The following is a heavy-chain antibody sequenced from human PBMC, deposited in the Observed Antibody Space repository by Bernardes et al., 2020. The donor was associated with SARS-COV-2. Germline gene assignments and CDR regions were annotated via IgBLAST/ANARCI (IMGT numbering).Heavy chain of an antibody. CDR3: AKDRIFGVARYYYYGMDV. CDR1: GFTFSSYG. CDR2: ISYDGSNK. Sequence: GGSLRLSCAASGFTFSSYGMHWVRQAPGKGLEWVAVISYDGSNKYYADSVKGRFTISRDNSKNTLYLQMNSLRAEDTAVYYCAKDRIFGVARYYYYGMDVWGKGTTVTVSS. V-gene: IGHV3-30*18. J-gene: IGHJ6*04. D-gene: IGHD3-3*01.